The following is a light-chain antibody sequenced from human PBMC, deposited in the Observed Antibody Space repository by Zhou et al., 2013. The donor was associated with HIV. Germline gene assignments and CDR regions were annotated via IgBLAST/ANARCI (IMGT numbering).Light chain of an antibody. CDR3: QQRSDGSIT. CDR2: DAV. J-gene: IGKJ5*01. CDR1: QSVSSY. V-gene: IGKV3-11*01. Sequence: EIVLTQSPATLSVSPGERAALSCRASQSVSSYLGWYQQKPGQAPRLLIYDAVRRAAGIPARFSGSGSGTDFTLTISSLEPEDFGLYYCQQRSDGSITFGQGTRLEIK.